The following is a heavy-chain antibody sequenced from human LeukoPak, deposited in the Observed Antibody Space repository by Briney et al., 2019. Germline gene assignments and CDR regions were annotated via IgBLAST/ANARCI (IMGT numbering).Heavy chain of an antibody. V-gene: IGHV3-74*01. D-gene: IGHD2/OR15-2a*01. CDR3: AKGNNRDY. CDR1: GFTFSSYA. J-gene: IGHJ4*02. CDR2: VKSDGSST. Sequence: PGGSLRLSCAASGFTFSSYAMHWVRHAPGKGLVWVSRVKSDGSSTSYADSVKGRFTISRDNAKNSLYLQMNSLRAEDTALYYCAKGNNRDYWGQGTLVTVSS.